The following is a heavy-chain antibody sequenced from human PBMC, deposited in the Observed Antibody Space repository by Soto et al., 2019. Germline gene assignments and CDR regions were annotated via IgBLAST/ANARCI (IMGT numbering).Heavy chain of an antibody. J-gene: IGHJ4*02. V-gene: IGHV1-18*04. CDR1: GYTFTTYG. CDR2: MSASNGNT. CDR3: ASEPIHYSDGSGCYTLGY. D-gene: IGHD3-22*01. Sequence: ASVKVSCKASGYTFTTYGFSWVRQAPLQVLECVVCMSASNGNTHYSQKFQGRVTMTTDTSTSTAYMELRSLTSGDTAVYYCASEPIHYSDGSGCYTLGYWGQGTMVTVSS.